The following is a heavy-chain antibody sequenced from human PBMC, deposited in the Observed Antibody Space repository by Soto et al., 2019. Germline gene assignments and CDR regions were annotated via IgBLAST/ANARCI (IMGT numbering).Heavy chain of an antibody. CDR3: ARGYYINCEGNFAP. V-gene: IGHV4-38-2*01. CDR1: GYSISSGYY. J-gene: IGHJ5*02. Sequence: SETLSLTCAVSGYSISSGYYWGWIRQPPGKGLEWIGTIYHDGTTYYNPSLKSRVTISVDTSKNQFALKVNSLTAADSAGCSWARGYYINCEGNFAPWGQGTVVSAS. CDR2: IYHDGTT. D-gene: IGHD4-4*01.